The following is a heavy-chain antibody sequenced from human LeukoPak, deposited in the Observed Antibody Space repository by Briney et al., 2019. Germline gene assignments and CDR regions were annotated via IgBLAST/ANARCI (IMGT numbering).Heavy chain of an antibody. Sequence: ASVKVSCKASGYTFTGYYMHWVRQAPGQGLEWMGWINPNSGGTNYAQKFQGRVTMTRDTSISTAYMELSRLRSDDTVVYYCARVSYDFWSGYPFDYWGQGTLVTVSS. CDR2: INPNSGGT. CDR1: GYTFTGYY. V-gene: IGHV1-2*02. D-gene: IGHD3-3*01. CDR3: ARVSYDFWSGYPFDY. J-gene: IGHJ4*02.